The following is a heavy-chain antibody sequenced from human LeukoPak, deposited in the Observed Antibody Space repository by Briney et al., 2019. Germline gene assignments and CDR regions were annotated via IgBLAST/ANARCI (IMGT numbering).Heavy chain of an antibody. CDR3: TRPAEWGYWFDP. CDR2: IGGSGLTM. Sequence: PGGSLRLSCGASGFTFSTYEMNWVRQAPGKGLEWVSYIGGSGLTMFCADSVKGRFTTSRDNAKNSLYLQMNSLRAEDTAVYYCTRPAEWGYWFDPWGQGTLVTVSS. CDR1: GFTFSTYE. V-gene: IGHV3-48*03. J-gene: IGHJ5*02. D-gene: IGHD1-26*01.